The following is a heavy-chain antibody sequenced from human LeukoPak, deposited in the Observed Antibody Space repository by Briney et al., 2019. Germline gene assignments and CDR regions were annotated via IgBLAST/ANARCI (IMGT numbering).Heavy chain of an antibody. Sequence: ASVEVSCKVSGYTLTELSMHWVRQAPGKGLEWMGGFDPEDGETIYAQKFQGRVTMTEDTSTDTAYMELSSLRSEDTAVYYCATAQRWFGELLYSYWGQGTLVTVSS. CDR2: FDPEDGET. CDR3: ATAQRWFGELLYSY. D-gene: IGHD3-10*01. CDR1: GYTLTELS. J-gene: IGHJ4*02. V-gene: IGHV1-24*01.